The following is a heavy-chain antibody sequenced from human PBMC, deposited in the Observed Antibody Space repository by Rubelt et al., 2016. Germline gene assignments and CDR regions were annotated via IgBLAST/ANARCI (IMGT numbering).Heavy chain of an antibody. V-gene: IGHV1-2*02. CDR3: ARNHYSSSWYLNP. Sequence: QVQLVQSGAEVKKPGASVKVSCKASGYTFTGYYMHWVRQAPGQGLEWMGWINPNSGGTNYAQKVQGRVTMTRDTSTSTVYMELSSLRSEDTAVYYCARNHYSSSWYLNPWGQGTLVTVSS. J-gene: IGHJ5*02. CDR1: GYTFTGYY. CDR2: INPNSGGT. D-gene: IGHD6-13*01.